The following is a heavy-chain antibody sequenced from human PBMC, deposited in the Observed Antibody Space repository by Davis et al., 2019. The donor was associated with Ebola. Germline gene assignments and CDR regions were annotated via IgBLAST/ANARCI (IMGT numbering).Heavy chain of an antibody. CDR3: ARKNKVTYAHDY. CDR1: GFTFRSYW. CDR2: IKQDGSEK. J-gene: IGHJ4*02. Sequence: GESLKISCAASGFTFRSYWMSWVRQAPGKGLEWVANIKQDGSEKYYVDSVKGRFTISRDNAKNSLYLQMNSLRAEDTAVYYCARKNKVTYAHDYWGQGTLVTVSS. D-gene: IGHD2-2*01. V-gene: IGHV3-7*01.